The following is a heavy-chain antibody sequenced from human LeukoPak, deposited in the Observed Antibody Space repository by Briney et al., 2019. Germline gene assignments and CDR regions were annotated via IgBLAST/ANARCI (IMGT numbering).Heavy chain of an antibody. Sequence: SVKVSCKASGGTFSSYAISWVRQAPGQGLEWMGGIIPIFGTANYAQKFQGRVTMTRDTSISTAYMELSRLRSDDTAVYYCARAPGWSSSSSAANFDYWGQGTLVTVSS. V-gene: IGHV1-69*05. D-gene: IGHD6-6*01. CDR3: ARAPGWSSSSSAANFDY. CDR2: IIPIFGTA. J-gene: IGHJ4*02. CDR1: GGTFSSYA.